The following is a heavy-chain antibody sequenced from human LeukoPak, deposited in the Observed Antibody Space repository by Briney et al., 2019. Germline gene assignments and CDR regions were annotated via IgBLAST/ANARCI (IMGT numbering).Heavy chain of an antibody. J-gene: IGHJ2*01. CDR1: GFTFSSYS. V-gene: IGHV3-48*04. Sequence: PGGSLRLSCAASGFTFSSYSMNWVRQAPGKGLEWVSYISSSSSTIHYADSVKGRFTISRDNAKNSLYLQMNSLRAEDTAVYYCAKPYVTTVTTFYFDLWGRGTLVTVSS. CDR3: AKPYVTTVTTFYFDL. D-gene: IGHD4-17*01. CDR2: ISSSSSTI.